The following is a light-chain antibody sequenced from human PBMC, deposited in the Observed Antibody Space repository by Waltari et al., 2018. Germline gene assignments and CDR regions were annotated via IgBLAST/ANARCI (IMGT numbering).Light chain of an antibody. V-gene: IGLV7-46*01. J-gene: IGLJ2*01. Sequence: ALVTQEPSLTVSPEATVTLPCASSTAAGTGGHYPPWLQQKPGQAPMTLIFDAYNKRSGTPARFSGSLLGGKAALTLSGAQPEDEADYYCMLSYSANRRIFGGGTRLTVL. CDR2: DAY. CDR1: TAAGTGGHY. CDR3: MLSYSANRRI.